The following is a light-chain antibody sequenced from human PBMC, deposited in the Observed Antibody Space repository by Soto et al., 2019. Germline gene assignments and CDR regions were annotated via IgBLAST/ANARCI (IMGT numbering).Light chain of an antibody. V-gene: IGKV1-39*01. CDR2: AAS. CDR3: QQSYSTLWT. Sequence: DIQMTQSPSSPSASVGDRVTITCRASQSISSYLNWYQQKPGKAPKLLIYAASSLQSGVPSRLSGSGSGTDFTLTISSLQPEDFATYYCQQSYSTLWTFGQGTKVDIK. J-gene: IGKJ1*01. CDR1: QSISSY.